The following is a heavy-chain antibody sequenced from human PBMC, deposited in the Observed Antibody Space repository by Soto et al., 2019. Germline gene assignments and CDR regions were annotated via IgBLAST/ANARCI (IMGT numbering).Heavy chain of an antibody. D-gene: IGHD4-17*01. J-gene: IGHJ4*02. Sequence: SETLSLTCAVYGGSFSGYYWNWNRQPPGKGLEWIGEINHSGSTNYNPSPKSRVTISVDTSKNQFSLNLSSVTAADTAVYYCARGSGDLLGRYYFDYWGQGTLVTVSS. CDR3: ARGSGDLLGRYYFDY. V-gene: IGHV4-34*01. CDR2: INHSGST. CDR1: GGSFSGYY.